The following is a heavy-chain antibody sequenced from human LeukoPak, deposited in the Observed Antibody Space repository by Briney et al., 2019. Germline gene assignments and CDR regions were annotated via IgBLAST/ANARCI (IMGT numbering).Heavy chain of an antibody. CDR2: ISGSGGST. D-gene: IGHD2-15*01. CDR1: GITFSSYA. CDR3: AKDARTDYCSGGSCYRIDWFDP. J-gene: IGHJ5*02. Sequence: GGSLRLSCAASGITFSSYAMSWVRQAPGKGLEWVSAISGSGGSTYYADSVKGRFTISRGNSKNTLYLQMNSLGAEDTAVYYCAKDARTDYCSGGSCYRIDWFDPWGQGTLVTVSS. V-gene: IGHV3-23*01.